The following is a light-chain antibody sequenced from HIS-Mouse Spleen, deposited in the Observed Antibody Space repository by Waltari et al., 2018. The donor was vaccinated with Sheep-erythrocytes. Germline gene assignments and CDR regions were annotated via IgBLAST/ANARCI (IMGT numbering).Light chain of an antibody. V-gene: IGKV1-33*01. CDR2: DAS. CDR3: QQYDNLFT. Sequence: DIPMTQSPSPLSASVGYRVTITCQASQDISNYLNWYQQKPGKAPKLLIYDASNLETGVPSRFSGSGSGTDFTFTISSLQPEDIATYYCQQYDNLFTFGPGTKVDIK. J-gene: IGKJ3*01. CDR1: QDISNY.